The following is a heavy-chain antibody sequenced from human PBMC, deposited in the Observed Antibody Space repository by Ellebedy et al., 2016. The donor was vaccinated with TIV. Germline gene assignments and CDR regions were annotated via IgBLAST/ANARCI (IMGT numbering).Heavy chain of an antibody. CDR3: AKGRSGTYIHHAFDY. Sequence: GESLKISCIASGFTFSRYGMHWVRQAPGKGLEWVSGFGVSGDTTYYADSVKGRFTISRDNSGNTLYLQMSSLRAEDTAIYYCAKGRSGTYIHHAFDYWGQGTLVTVSS. J-gene: IGHJ4*02. V-gene: IGHV3-23*01. CDR1: GFTFSRYG. D-gene: IGHD1-14*01. CDR2: FGVSGDTT.